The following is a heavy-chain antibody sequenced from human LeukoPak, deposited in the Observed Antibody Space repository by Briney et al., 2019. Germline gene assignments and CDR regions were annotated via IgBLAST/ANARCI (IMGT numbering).Heavy chain of an antibody. V-gene: IGHV3-48*02. Sequence: GGSLRLSCEASGFTFSTYSMNWVRQAPGKGLEWVSYISRSSSTIYYADSVKGRFTISRDNAKNSLFLQMNYLRDEDTAVYYCAKARDSSGYGSFQHWGQGTLVTVSS. CDR2: ISRSSSTI. CDR1: GFTFSTYS. CDR3: AKARDSSGYGSFQH. D-gene: IGHD3-22*01. J-gene: IGHJ1*01.